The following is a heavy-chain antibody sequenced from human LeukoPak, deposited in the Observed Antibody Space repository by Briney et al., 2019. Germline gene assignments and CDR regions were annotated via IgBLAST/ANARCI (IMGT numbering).Heavy chain of an antibody. CDR3: ARDNRITSDAFDI. J-gene: IGHJ3*02. D-gene: IGHD2/OR15-2a*01. CDR2: IYSGGST. Sequence: GGSLRLSCAASGFTVSSNYMSWVRQAPGKGLEWVSVIYSGGSTYYADSVKGRFTISRDNSKNTLYLQMNSLRAEDTAVYYCARDNRITSDAFDIWGQGTMVTVSA. CDR1: GFTVSSNY. V-gene: IGHV3-53*01.